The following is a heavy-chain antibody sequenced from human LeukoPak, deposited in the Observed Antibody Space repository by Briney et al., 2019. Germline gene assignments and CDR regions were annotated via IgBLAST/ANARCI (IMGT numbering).Heavy chain of an antibody. V-gene: IGHV1-2*02. Sequence: GASVKVSCKSSGYTFTGYYMHWVRQAPGQGLEWMGWINPNSSGTDYAQKFQGRVTMTRDTSISTAYMELRRLRSDDTAVYYCARKKTFGELLFDAFDIWGQGTMVTVSS. J-gene: IGHJ3*02. CDR2: INPNSSGT. D-gene: IGHD3-10*01. CDR3: ARKKTFGELLFDAFDI. CDR1: GYTFTGYY.